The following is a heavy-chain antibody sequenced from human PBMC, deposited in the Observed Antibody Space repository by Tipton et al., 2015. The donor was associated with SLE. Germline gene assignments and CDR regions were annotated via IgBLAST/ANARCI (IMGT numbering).Heavy chain of an antibody. CDR3: ARDQRTVAGRGYFDY. J-gene: IGHJ4*02. Sequence: TLSLTCTVSGGSVSSTIYYWSWIRQPAGKGLEWIGRIYTSGSTSYNPSLKSRVTISVNTSKNQFSLKLSSVTAADTAVHYCARDQRTVAGRGYFDYWGQGTLVTVSS. CDR2: IYTSGST. CDR1: GGSVSSTIYY. V-gene: IGHV4-61*02. D-gene: IGHD6-19*01.